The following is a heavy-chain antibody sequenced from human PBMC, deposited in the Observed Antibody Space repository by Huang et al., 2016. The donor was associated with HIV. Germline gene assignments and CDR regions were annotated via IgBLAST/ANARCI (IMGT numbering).Heavy chain of an antibody. V-gene: IGHV1-46*02. CDR2: ISPTKGHT. Sequence: QVQLVQSGAEVKTPGASMNVSCKASGYTFNIYYIHWVRQVPGKGLEWMGIISPTKGHTNYARNLRGRVTMTRDTSTSTVYMELRSLTSEDTAMYYCARGHITAPGTSYFDYWGQGLLVTVSS. CDR1: GYTFNIYY. CDR3: ARGHITAPGTSYFDY. J-gene: IGHJ4*02. D-gene: IGHD6-13*01.